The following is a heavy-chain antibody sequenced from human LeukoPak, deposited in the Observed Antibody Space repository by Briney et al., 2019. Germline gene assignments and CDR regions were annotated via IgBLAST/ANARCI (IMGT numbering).Heavy chain of an antibody. Sequence: TSETLSLTCTVSGGSISSYYWSWIRQPPGKELEWIGYIYYSGSTNYNPSLKSRVTISVDTSKNQFSLKLSSVTAADTAVYYCTRDRGQWLVDYWGQGTLVTVSS. CDR1: GGSISSYY. CDR2: IYYSGST. D-gene: IGHD6-19*01. CDR3: TRDRGQWLVDY. V-gene: IGHV4-59*12. J-gene: IGHJ4*02.